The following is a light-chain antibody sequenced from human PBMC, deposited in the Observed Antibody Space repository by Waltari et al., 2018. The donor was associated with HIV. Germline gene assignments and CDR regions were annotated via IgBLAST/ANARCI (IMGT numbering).Light chain of an antibody. V-gene: IGLV3-19*01. J-gene: IGLJ1*01. CDR1: SLRSFF. CDR3: HSRDTNSDHYV. CDR2: GAN. Sequence: SSELTQDPVVSVALGQTIHITCQGDSLRSFFANWYQQRPGQAPVLVVYGANRRPSGIPDRFSASNSGNTSSLIISDSQAVDEADYYCHSRDTNSDHYVFGGGTRVIV.